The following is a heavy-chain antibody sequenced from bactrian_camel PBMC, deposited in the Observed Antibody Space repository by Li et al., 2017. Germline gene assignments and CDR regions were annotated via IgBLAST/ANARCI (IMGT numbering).Heavy chain of an antibody. CDR1: GIHERHTC. CDR2: LDTNGAI. Sequence: HVQLVESGGGSVQTGGSLRLSCITSGIHERHTCLEWFRQAPGKEREGVATLDTNGAIFYADSVKGRFTISQDNAKNTVYLQMNSLKPEDTAMYYCPAALWPFRGRWYDAESYEYWGQGTQVTVS. J-gene: IGHJ4*01. CDR3: PAALWPFRGRWYDAESYEY. D-gene: IGHD2*01. V-gene: IGHV3S53*01.